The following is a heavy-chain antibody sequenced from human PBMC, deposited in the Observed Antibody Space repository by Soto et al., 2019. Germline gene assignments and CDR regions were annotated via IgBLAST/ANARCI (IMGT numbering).Heavy chain of an antibody. Sequence: SVKVSCKASGGTFSSYTISWVRQAPGQGLEWMGRIIPILGIANYALKFQGRVTITADKSTSTAYMELSSLRSEDTAVYYCARDIFIVRKAIYYFDYWGQGTLVTVSS. CDR1: GGTFSSYT. J-gene: IGHJ4*02. CDR3: ARDIFIVRKAIYYFDY. CDR2: IIPILGIA. V-gene: IGHV1-69*04. D-gene: IGHD3-16*02.